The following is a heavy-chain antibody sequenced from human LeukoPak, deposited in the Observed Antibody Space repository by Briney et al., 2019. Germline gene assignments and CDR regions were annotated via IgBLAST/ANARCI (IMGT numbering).Heavy chain of an antibody. J-gene: IGHJ4*02. V-gene: IGHV4-39*07. CDR2: IYYSGNT. Sequence: PSETLSFTCTVSGGSISKHDYYWAWIRQPPGKGLEWIGSIYYSGNTYYNPSLKSRITILVDTSKNQFSLKLNSVTAADTAVYYCATGIGRSSDYWGQGTLVTVSS. CDR3: ATGIGRSSDY. D-gene: IGHD6-6*01. CDR1: GGSISKHDYY.